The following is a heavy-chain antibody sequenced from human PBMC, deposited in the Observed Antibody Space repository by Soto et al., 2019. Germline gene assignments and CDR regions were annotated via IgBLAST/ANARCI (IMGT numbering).Heavy chain of an antibody. CDR3: AKHRYCSVECSEGSAN. CDR1: GFIFSSYA. D-gene: IGHD2-15*01. CDR2: ISGRGDTI. Sequence: EVQLLESGGGLVQPGGSLRLSCAASGFIFSSYAMNWVRQAPGKGLDWVSGISGRGDTIHYADSVKGRFTISRDNAQNTLYLQMNSLRAEDTAVYYCAKHRYCSVECSEGSANWGQGTLVIVSS. J-gene: IGHJ4*02. V-gene: IGHV3-23*01.